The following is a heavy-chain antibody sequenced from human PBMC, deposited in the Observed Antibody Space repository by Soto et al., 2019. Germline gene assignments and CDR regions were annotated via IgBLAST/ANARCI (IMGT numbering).Heavy chain of an antibody. J-gene: IGHJ4*02. Sequence: QVQLAQSGAEVKKPGASVKVSCKASGYTFIDYYIHWVRQAPGQGLEWMGWINPSNGGTKFAQKFQGRVTMTRDTSIGTAYMELITLQSDDTAVYYCARDGGSHYYDSRGCIVYWGQGALVTVSS. V-gene: IGHV1-2*02. CDR2: INPSNGGT. CDR1: GYTFIDYY. CDR3: ARDGGSHYYDSRGCIVY. D-gene: IGHD3-22*01.